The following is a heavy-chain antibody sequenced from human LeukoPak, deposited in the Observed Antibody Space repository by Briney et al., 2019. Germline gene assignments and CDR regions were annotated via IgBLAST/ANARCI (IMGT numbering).Heavy chain of an antibody. CDR2: INHSGST. J-gene: IGHJ6*03. D-gene: IGHD6-19*01. CDR3: ASSSGWLNYYYYMDV. V-gene: IGHV4-34*01. Sequence: SETLSLTCAVYGGSFSGYYWSWIRQPPGKGLEWIGEINHSGSTNYNPSLKSRVTISVDKSKNQFSLKLSSVTAADTAVYYCASSSGWLNYYYYMDVWGKGTTVTVSS. CDR1: GGSFSGYY.